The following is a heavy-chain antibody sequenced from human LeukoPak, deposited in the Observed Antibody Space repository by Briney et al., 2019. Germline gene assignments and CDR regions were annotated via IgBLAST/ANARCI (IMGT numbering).Heavy chain of an antibody. V-gene: IGHV3-7*01. CDR1: GFTFNISW. CDR2: IKQDGSER. Sequence: QPGGSLRLSCAPSGFTFNISWMSWVRQAPGKGLEWVANIKQDGSERYYVGSVKGRFTISRDNAKNSLYLQMNSLRAEDTAVYYCARHDFASPFDYWGQGILVTVSS. D-gene: IGHD2-21*02. CDR3: ARHDFASPFDY. J-gene: IGHJ4*02.